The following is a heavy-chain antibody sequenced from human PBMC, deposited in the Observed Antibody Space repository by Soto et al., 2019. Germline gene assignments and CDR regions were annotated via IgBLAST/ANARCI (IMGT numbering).Heavy chain of an antibody. J-gene: IGHJ6*02. CDR2: IIPMFGTA. D-gene: IGHD6-19*01. CDR3: ARDLRMSYSSAYGMDV. V-gene: IGHV1-69*12. CDR1: GGTFSSYA. Sequence: QVQLVQSGAEVKKPGSSVKVSCKASGGTFSSYAISWVRQAPGQGLEWMGGIIPMFGTANYAQKFQGRVTITADESTSTAYMELSSLRSEDTAVYYCARDLRMSYSSAYGMDVWGQGTTFTISS.